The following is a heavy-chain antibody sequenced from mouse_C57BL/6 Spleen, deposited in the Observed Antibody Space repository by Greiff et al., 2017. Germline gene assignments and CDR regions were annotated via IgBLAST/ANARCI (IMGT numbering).Heavy chain of an antibody. D-gene: IGHD1-1*01. CDR1: GYTFTSYW. Sequence: VQLQQPGAELVKPGASVKLSCKASGYTFTSYWMQWVKQRPGQGLEWIGEIDPSDSYTNYNHKFKGKATLTVDTSSSTAYMQLSSLTSEDSAVYYSARQFYNGSSISSSFDYWDQGTTLTVSS. J-gene: IGHJ2*01. CDR2: IDPSDSYT. V-gene: IGHV1-50*01. CDR3: ARQFYNGSSISSSFDY.